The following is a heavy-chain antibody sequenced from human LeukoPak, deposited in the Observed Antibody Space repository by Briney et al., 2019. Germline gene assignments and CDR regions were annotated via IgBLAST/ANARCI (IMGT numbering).Heavy chain of an antibody. V-gene: IGHV1-46*01. J-gene: IGHJ4*02. Sequence: ASVRVSCTASGYTFTSYFMHWVRQAPGQGLDWMGIINPSGGSTSYAQKFQGRVTMTSDRSTTPVYMDLSSPTSEDTAVYSCARASADYGDYDYSGQGTLVTVSS. CDR2: INPSGGST. CDR1: GYTFTSYF. CDR3: ARASADYGDYDY. D-gene: IGHD4-17*01.